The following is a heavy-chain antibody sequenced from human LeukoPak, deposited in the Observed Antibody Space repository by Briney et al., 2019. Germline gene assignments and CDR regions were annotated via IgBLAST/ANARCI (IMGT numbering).Heavy chain of an antibody. CDR1: GGSISDYY. Sequence: SETLSLTCTVSGGSISDYYWTWIRQPPEKGLEWIGYIHSIGGTNYNPSLKSRVTISVDTSKNQFSLRLTSVTAADTAVYYCVRTNPWDLTYYFDYWGQGTLVTVSS. CDR2: IHSIGGT. D-gene: IGHD1-14*01. J-gene: IGHJ4*02. V-gene: IGHV4-59*01. CDR3: VRTNPWDLTYYFDY.